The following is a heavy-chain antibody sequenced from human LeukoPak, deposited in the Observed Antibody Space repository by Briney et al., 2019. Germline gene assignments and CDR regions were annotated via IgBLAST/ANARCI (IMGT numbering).Heavy chain of an antibody. V-gene: IGHV3-23*01. CDR1: GFTFSIYA. D-gene: IGHD2-15*01. J-gene: IGHJ6*02. CDR3: ARYCSGGSCFLNYYGMDV. Sequence: GGSLRLSCAASGFTFSIYAMTWVRQAPGKGLEWVSAISGNSRDTHYIDSVKGRFTISRDNSKNTLYLQMNSLRADDTAIYYCARYCSGGSCFLNYYGMDVWGQGTTVTVSS. CDR2: ISGNSRDT.